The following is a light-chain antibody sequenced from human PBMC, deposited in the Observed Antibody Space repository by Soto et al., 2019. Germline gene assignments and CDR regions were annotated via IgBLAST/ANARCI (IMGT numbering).Light chain of an antibody. CDR2: DVT. V-gene: IGLV2-14*03. CDR3: TSPASDKPLI. Sequence: QSALTQPASVSGSPGQSITISCSGTSSGIGGNSHVSWYQKFPGKAPKLILYDVTSRPSGISDSFSGSKSDNTASLIISGLQVADEAAYYCTSPASDKPLIFGGGTKLTVL. CDR1: SSGIGGNSH. J-gene: IGLJ2*01.